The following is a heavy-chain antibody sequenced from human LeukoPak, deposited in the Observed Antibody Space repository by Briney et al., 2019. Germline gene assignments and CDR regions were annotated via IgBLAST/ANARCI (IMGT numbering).Heavy chain of an antibody. Sequence: ASVKVSCKASGGTSSSYAINWVRQAPGQGLEWMGGITPILGTTNYAQKFQGRVTITADESTSTAYMELTSLRSEDTAVYYCAREAGAPARYYFDYWGQGTLVTVSS. D-gene: IGHD1-26*01. J-gene: IGHJ4*02. CDR3: AREAGAPARYYFDY. CDR1: GGTSSSYA. CDR2: ITPILGTT. V-gene: IGHV1-69*01.